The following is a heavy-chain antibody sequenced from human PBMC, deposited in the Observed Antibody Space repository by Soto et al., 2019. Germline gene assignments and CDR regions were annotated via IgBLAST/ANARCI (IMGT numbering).Heavy chain of an antibody. Sequence: PGGSLRLSCAASGFTFSSFGMHWIRQPPGKGLEWIGEIYHSGSTHYNPSLKSRVTIAVDTSISLNLITVTAADTAVYNCARGLYYYGWGRRDEAFDIWGQGTTVTVSS. CDR1: GFTFSSFG. D-gene: IGHD3-10*01. CDR2: IYHSGST. CDR3: ARGLYYYGWGRRDEAFDI. V-gene: IGHV4-34*01. J-gene: IGHJ3*02.